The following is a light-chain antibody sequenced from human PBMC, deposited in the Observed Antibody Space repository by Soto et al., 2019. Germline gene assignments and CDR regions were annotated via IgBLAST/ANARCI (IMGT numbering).Light chain of an antibody. V-gene: IGKV1-39*01. CDR1: QDISTF. Sequence: IQWTQSPSSLSASVGDRVTITFQASQDISTFLNWYQQKPGKAPKLLIYAASSLQSWVPSRFTGSGSGTDFTLTISSLQPEDFATYYCQQSYTSWWTFGQGTKVDIK. CDR2: AAS. CDR3: QQSYTSWWT. J-gene: IGKJ1*01.